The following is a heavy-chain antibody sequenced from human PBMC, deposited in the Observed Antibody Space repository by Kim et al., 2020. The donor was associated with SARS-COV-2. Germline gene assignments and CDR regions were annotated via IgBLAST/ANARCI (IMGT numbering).Heavy chain of an antibody. Sequence: SYNPSLKSRVTISVDTSKNQFSLKLSSVTAADTAVYYCASIVVPGDAFDIWGQGTMVTVSS. CDR3: ASIVVPGDAFDI. J-gene: IGHJ3*02. V-gene: IGHV4-39*01. D-gene: IGHD2-2*01.